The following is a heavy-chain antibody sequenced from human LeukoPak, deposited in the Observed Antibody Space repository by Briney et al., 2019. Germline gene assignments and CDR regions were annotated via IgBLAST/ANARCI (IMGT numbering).Heavy chain of an antibody. V-gene: IGHV1-69*05. CDR2: IIPIFGTA. D-gene: IGHD5-24*01. Sequence: ASVKVSCKASGGTFSSYAISWVRQAPGQGLEWMGGIIPIFGTANYAQKFQGRVTITTDESTSTAYMELSSLRSEDTAVHYCARGGDGYNYYYYYYMDVWGKGTTVTVSS. CDR1: GGTFSSYA. J-gene: IGHJ6*03. CDR3: ARGGDGYNYYYYYYMDV.